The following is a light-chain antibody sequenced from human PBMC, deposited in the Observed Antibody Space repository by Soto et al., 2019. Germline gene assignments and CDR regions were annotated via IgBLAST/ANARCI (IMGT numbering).Light chain of an antibody. Sequence: EIVLTQSPGTLSLSPGERATLSCRAIQSVSSSFLAWYQRKPGQAPRLLIYGASSRATGIPDRFSGSGSGTDFTLTISRLEPEDFAVYYCQQYGSSLGVNFGGGTKVDIK. CDR3: QQYGSSLGVN. CDR1: QSVSSSF. CDR2: GAS. J-gene: IGKJ4*01. V-gene: IGKV3-20*01.